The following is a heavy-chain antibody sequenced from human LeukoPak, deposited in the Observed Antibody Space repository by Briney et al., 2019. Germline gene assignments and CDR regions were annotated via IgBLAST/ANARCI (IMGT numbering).Heavy chain of an antibody. Sequence: PSETLSLTCAVYGGSFSGYYWSWIRQPPGKGLEWIGEINHSGSTNYNPSLKSRVTISVDTSKNQFSLKLSSVTAADTAVYYCARASGSGWARVPFDYWGQGTLVTVSS. J-gene: IGHJ4*02. D-gene: IGHD6-19*01. CDR3: ARASGSGWARVPFDY. V-gene: IGHV4-34*01. CDR1: GGSFSGYY. CDR2: INHSGST.